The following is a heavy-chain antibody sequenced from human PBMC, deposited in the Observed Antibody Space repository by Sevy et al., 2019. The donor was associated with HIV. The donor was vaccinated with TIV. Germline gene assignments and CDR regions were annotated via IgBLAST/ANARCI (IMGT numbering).Heavy chain of an antibody. Sequence: SETLSLTCAVSGDSLTSDSHYWGWIRHLPGKGLEWIGSIDRTGYTFYNPSLRSRATISIDISNNQFALKVTSVTAADTAVYYCARHIEMGIQLWLGWFDPWGQGTRVTVSS. CDR1: GDSLTSDSHY. J-gene: IGHJ5*02. V-gene: IGHV4-39*01. CDR2: IDRTGYT. D-gene: IGHD5-18*01. CDR3: ARHIEMGIQLWLGWFDP.